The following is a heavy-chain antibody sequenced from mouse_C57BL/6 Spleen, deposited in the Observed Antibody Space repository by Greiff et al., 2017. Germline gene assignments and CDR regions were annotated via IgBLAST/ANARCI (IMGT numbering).Heavy chain of an antibody. J-gene: IGHJ3*01. CDR3: ARPSYYSIWGFAY. Sequence: EVQRVESGGDLVKPGGSLKLSCAASGFTFSSYGMSWVRQTPDKRLEWVATISSGGSYTYYPDSVKGRFTISRDNAKNTLYLQMSSLKSEDTAMYYCARPSYYSIWGFAYWGQGTLVTVSA. CDR2: ISSGGSYT. CDR1: GFTFSSYG. V-gene: IGHV5-6*01. D-gene: IGHD2-5*01.